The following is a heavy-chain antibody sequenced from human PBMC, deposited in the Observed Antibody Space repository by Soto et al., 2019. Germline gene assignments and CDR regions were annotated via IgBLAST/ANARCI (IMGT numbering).Heavy chain of an antibody. V-gene: IGHV4-59*01. CDR3: ERKPHYCSSTSCYIGWFDP. CDR1: GASISSYY. Sequence: ETLSLTCAVSGASISSYYWSGIRQPPGKGLEWIGYIYYSGSTNYNPSLKSRVTISVDTSKNQFSLKLSSVTAADTAVYYCERKPHYCSSTSCYIGWFDPWGQGTLVTVSS. J-gene: IGHJ5*02. D-gene: IGHD2-2*02. CDR2: IYYSGST.